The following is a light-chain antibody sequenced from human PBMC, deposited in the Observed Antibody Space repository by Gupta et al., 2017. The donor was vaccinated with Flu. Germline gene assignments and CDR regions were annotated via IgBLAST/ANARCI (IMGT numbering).Light chain of an antibody. CDR3: QQYNIWPTWT. V-gene: IGKV3-15*01. Sequence: ATLSASPGERATLSCRASQSVSTNLVWYQQKPGQAPRLLIYGASTRATGIPVRFSGSGSGTECTLTISRLQSEDFAVYYCQQYNIWPTWTLGQGTKVEIK. J-gene: IGKJ1*01. CDR1: QSVSTN. CDR2: GAS.